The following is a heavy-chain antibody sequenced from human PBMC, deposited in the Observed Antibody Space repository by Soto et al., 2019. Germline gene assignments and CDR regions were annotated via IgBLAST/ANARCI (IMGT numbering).Heavy chain of an antibody. D-gene: IGHD3-10*01. CDR1: GGTFSIYS. Sequence: SVKVSCKASGGTFSIYSISWVRQAPGQGLEWMGWIIPIFGTANYTQKFQGRVTITADESTSTAYMELRSLRSDDTAVFYCARVYGSGSYIAFDIWGQGTMVTVSS. CDR2: IIPIFGTA. J-gene: IGHJ3*02. V-gene: IGHV1-69*13. CDR3: ARVYGSGSYIAFDI.